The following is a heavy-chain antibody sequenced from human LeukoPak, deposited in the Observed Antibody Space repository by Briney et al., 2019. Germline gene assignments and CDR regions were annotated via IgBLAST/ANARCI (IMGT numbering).Heavy chain of an antibody. CDR1: GFTFSNYA. D-gene: IGHD1-26*01. J-gene: IGHJ4*02. Sequence: PGGSLRLSCAASGFTFSNYAMHWVRQAPGKGLEYVSGITGNGDSTSSTSYANSVKGRFTISRDNSKNTLYLQMGSLRAEDMGVYYCATAGSGTYSRPFDYWGQGTLVTVSS. V-gene: IGHV3-64*01. CDR3: ATAGSGTYSRPFDY. CDR2: ITGNGDST.